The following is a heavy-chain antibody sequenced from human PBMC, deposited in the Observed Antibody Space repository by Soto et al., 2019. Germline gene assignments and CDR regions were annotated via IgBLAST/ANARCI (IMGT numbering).Heavy chain of an antibody. CDR1: GFTFSSYG. D-gene: IGHD1-26*01. CDR2: IWYDGSNK. Sequence: QVQLVESGGGVVQPGRSLRLSCAASGFTFSSYGMHWVRKAPGKGLEWVAVIWYDGSNKYYADSVKGRFTISRDNSKNTLYLQMNSLRAEDTAVYYWARDAGYSGSYSYYWGQGTLVTVSS. V-gene: IGHV3-33*01. CDR3: ARDAGYSGSYSYY. J-gene: IGHJ4*02.